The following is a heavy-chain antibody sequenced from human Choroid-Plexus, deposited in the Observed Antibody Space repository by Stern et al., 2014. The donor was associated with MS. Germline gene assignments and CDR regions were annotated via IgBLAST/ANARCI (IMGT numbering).Heavy chain of an antibody. CDR1: GGAMTTYY. CDR2: VYTSGGT. D-gene: IGHD3-10*01. J-gene: IGHJ5*02. Sequence: QVQLVESGPGLVKPSETLSLTCTVSGGAMTTYYWTWIRQPAGKGLEWIGRVYTSGGTNYNPSLESRVTVSVDTSKTQFSLDLRSVTAADTAVYYCARGVAGSYYNKWFDPWGQGILVTVSS. V-gene: IGHV4-4*07. CDR3: ARGVAGSYYNKWFDP.